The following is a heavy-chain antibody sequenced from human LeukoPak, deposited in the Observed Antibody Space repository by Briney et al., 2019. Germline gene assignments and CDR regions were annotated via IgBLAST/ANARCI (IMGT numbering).Heavy chain of an antibody. V-gene: IGHV4-61*02. CDR2: IYTSGST. CDR1: GGSISSGSYY. Sequence: SQTLSLTCTVSGGSISSGSYYWSWIRQPAGKGLEWIGRIYTSGSTNYNPSLKSRVTISVDTSKNQFSLKLSSVTAADTAVYYCARPTSDDAFDPWGQGTLVTVSS. J-gene: IGHJ5*02. CDR3: ARPTSDDAFDP.